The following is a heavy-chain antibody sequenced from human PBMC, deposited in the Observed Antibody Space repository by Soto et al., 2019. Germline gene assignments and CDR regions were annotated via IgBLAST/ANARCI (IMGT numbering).Heavy chain of an antibody. V-gene: IGHV3-74*01. CDR2: INSDGSTI. D-gene: IGHD6-13*01. CDR1: GFTFSSLW. CDR3: ASGSIDYSSSWDDY. Sequence: EVQLLESGGGLVQSGGSVRLSCAASGFTFSSLWMHWVRQAPGKGLVWVSRINSDGSTIDYADSVKGRFTISRDNATNMVYVQMNSLRAEDTAVYYCASGSIDYSSSWDDYWGQGTLVTVSS. J-gene: IGHJ4*02.